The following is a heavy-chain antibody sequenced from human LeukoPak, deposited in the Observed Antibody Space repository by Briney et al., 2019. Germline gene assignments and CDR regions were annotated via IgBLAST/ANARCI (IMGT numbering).Heavy chain of an antibody. CDR3: ARGIYGDYGNYYYYYYMDV. CDR2: ISSSSSYI. J-gene: IGHJ6*03. D-gene: IGHD4-17*01. V-gene: IGHV3-21*04. CDR1: GFTFSSYS. Sequence: GGSLRLSCAASGFTFSSYSMNWVRQAPGKGLEWVSSISSSSSYIYYADSVKGRFTISRDNAKNSLYLQMNSLRAEDTALYYCARGIYGDYGNYYYYYYMDVWGKGTTVTVSS.